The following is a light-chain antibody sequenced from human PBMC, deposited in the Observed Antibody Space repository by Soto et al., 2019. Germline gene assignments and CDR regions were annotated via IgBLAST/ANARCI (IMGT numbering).Light chain of an antibody. J-gene: IGKJ1*01. CDR1: QGISSY. V-gene: IGKV1-8*01. CDR2: AAS. CDR3: QQYYSYPPL. Sequence: AIRMTQSPSSFSASTGDSVTITCRASQGISSYLAWYQQKPGKAPKLLIYAASTLQSGVPSRFSGSGSGTDFTLTISCLQSEDFATYYCQQYYSYPPLFGQGTKVEIK.